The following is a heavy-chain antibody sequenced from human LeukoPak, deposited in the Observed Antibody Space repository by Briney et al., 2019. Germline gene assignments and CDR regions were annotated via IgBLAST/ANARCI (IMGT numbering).Heavy chain of an antibody. CDR2: IKYDGSEK. Sequence: GGSLRLSCAASGFTFSNYWINWVRQAPGKGLEWVANIKYDGSEKDYVDSVKGRFTISRDNAKNSLYLQMNSLRAEDTAVYYCARDIAPAGLFFDYWGQGTLVTVSS. D-gene: IGHD6-13*01. CDR3: ARDIAPAGLFFDY. V-gene: IGHV3-7*01. J-gene: IGHJ4*02. CDR1: GFTFSNYW.